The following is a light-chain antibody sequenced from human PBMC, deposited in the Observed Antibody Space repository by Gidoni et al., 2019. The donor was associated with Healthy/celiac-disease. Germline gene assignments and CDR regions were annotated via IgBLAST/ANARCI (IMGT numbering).Light chain of an antibody. CDR3: QAWDSSTVV. J-gene: IGLJ2*01. CDR1: KLGDKY. CDR2: QDS. Sequence: SYERTQPHSVSVSPGQTASITCSGYKLGDKYACWYQQKPGQSPVLVIYQDSKRPSGIPERFSGSHSGNTATLTIIGTQAMDESDYYCQAWDSSTVVFGGGTKLTVL. V-gene: IGLV3-1*01.